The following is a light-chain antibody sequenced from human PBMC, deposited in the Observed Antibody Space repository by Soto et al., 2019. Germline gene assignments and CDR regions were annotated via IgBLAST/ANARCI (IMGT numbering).Light chain of an antibody. J-gene: IGKJ2*01. CDR2: DTS. Sequence: EIVLTQSPGTLSMSAGERAVLSCRTSQSVPNTYVAWYQQQPGQAPRLLISDTSNRATGIPDRFIGSGSGTDFTLTISRLEPEDFAVYYCQQYGTSPFTFGQGTKLEIK. V-gene: IGKV3-20*01. CDR1: QSVPNTY. CDR3: QQYGTSPFT.